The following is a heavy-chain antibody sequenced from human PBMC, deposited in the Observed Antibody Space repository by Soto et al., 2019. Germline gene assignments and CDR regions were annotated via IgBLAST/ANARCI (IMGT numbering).Heavy chain of an antibody. V-gene: IGHV4-39*07. D-gene: IGHD3-16*01. Sequence: ETLSLTCTVSGGSISSSSYYWGWIRQPPGKGLEWIGSIYYSGSTYYNPSLKSRVTISVDTSKNQFSLKLSSVTAADTAMYYCARGWGSKWYYFDSWGEGTLVTVSS. J-gene: IGHJ4*02. CDR3: ARGWGSKWYYFDS. CDR2: IYYSGST. CDR1: GGSISSSSYY.